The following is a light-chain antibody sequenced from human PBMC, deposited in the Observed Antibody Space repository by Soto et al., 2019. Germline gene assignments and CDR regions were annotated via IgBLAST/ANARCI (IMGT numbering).Light chain of an antibody. J-gene: IGLJ1*01. V-gene: IGLV1-47*02. CDR1: SSNIGSNY. CDR3: AAWDDSLSGPTYV. Sequence: QSVLTQPPSASGTPGQRVTISCSGISSNIGSNYVYWYQQLPGTAPKLLIYSNNQRPSGVPDRFSGSKSGTSASLAISGLRSEDEADYYCAAWDDSLSGPTYVFGTGTKVTVL. CDR2: SNN.